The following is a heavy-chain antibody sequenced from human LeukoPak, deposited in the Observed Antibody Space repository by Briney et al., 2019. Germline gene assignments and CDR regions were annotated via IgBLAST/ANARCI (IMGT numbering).Heavy chain of an antibody. V-gene: IGHV4-59*08. J-gene: IGHJ4*02. Sequence: SETLSLTCTVSGGSISSYYWSWIRQPPGKGLEWIGYIYYSGSTNYNPPLKSRVTISVDTSKNQFSLKLSSVTAADTAVYYCARHRGYSGYDFDYWGQGTLVTVSS. CDR1: GGSISSYY. CDR3: ARHRGYSGYDFDY. D-gene: IGHD5-12*01. CDR2: IYYSGST.